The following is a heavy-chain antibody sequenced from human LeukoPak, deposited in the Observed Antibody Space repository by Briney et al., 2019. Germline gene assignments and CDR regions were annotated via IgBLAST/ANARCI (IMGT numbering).Heavy chain of an antibody. J-gene: IGHJ5*02. CDR1: GFTFSSYG. V-gene: IGHV3-30*18. D-gene: IGHD3-9*01. CDR2: ISYDGSNK. CDR3: AKAPFPYYDILTGSSGAWFDP. Sequence: GRSLRLSCAASGFTFSSYGMHWVRQAPGKGLEWVAVISYDGSNKYYADSVKGRFTISRDNSKNTLYLQMNSLRAEDTAVYYCAKAPFPYYDILTGSSGAWFDPWGKGTLVTVSS.